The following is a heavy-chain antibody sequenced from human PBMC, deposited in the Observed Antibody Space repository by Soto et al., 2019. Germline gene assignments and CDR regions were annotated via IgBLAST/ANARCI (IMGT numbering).Heavy chain of an antibody. CDR1: GFSLTTRGVG. Sequence: QITLKESGPTLVKPTQTLTLTCTFSGFSLTTRGVGVGWIRQPPGKALECLALIYWDDDKRYSPSLQSRLSIXQXTXXNQVVLTMTHVDPVDTATYYCAHIPNYYQYDWFDPWGQGTLVSVSS. CDR3: AHIPNYYQYDWFDP. CDR2: IYWDDDK. V-gene: IGHV2-5*02. D-gene: IGHD3-16*01. J-gene: IGHJ5*02.